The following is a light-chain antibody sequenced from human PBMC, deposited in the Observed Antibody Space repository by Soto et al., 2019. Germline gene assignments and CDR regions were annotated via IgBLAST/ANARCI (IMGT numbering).Light chain of an antibody. CDR3: SSYAGSNNFGV. J-gene: IGLJ1*01. Sequence: QSALTQPPSASASPGQSVTISCTGTSSDIGGYNYVSWYQQHPGKAPKLIIYEVSKRPSGVPDRFSGSKSGNTASLTVSGLQAEDEADYYCSSYAGSNNFGVFGTGTKVTVL. V-gene: IGLV2-8*01. CDR1: SSDIGGYNY. CDR2: EVS.